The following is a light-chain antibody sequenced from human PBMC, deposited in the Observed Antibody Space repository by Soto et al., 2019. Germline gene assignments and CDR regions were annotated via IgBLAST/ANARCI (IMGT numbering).Light chain of an antibody. J-gene: IGLJ3*02. V-gene: IGLV1-44*01. CDR3: APWDVSLNGSWV. CDR2: SNN. CDR1: RSNVGSNT. Sequence: QSVLTQPPSASETPGQRVTISCSGSRSNVGSNTVNWYQQLPGTAPKVLIYSNNQRPSGVPDRFSGPKSGTSASLAISGLQSEDEADYYCAPWDVSLNGSWVFGGGTKLTVL.